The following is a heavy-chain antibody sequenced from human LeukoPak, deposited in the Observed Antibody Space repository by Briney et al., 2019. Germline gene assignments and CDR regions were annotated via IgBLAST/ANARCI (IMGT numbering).Heavy chain of an antibody. CDR2: INPSGGIT. J-gene: IGHJ6*03. D-gene: IGHD2-8*02. V-gene: IGHV1-46*01. CDR1: GYTFTSYY. Sequence: GASVKVSCKASGYTFTSYYMHWVRQAPGQGREGLGVINPSGGITSYAQKFHARVTMTRDTSTSTVYTQPSSLISAHTTAYYCPRESPAGADIDHYYYYMDVWGKGTPVTVSS. CDR3: PRESPAGADIDHYYYYMDV.